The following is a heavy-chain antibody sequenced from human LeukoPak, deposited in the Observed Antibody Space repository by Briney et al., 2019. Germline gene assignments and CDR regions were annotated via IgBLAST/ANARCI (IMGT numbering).Heavy chain of an antibody. D-gene: IGHD3-3*01. J-gene: IGHJ3*02. CDR2: MNPNSGNT. Sequence: GASVKVSCKASGYTFTSYDINWVRQATGQGLEWVGWMNPNSGNTGYAEKFQGRVTITRNTSISTAYMELSSLRSEDTAVYYSARGLGYDFWSGYEHAFDIWGQGTMVTVSS. CDR3: ARGLGYDFWSGYEHAFDI. V-gene: IGHV1-8*03. CDR1: GYTFTSYD.